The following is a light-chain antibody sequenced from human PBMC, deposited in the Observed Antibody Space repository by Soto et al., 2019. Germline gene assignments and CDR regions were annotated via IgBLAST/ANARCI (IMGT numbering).Light chain of an antibody. CDR1: QSISTS. CDR3: QQYNSYSRT. CDR2: RAS. Sequence: DIQMTQSPSTLSASIGDRITITCRASQSISTSLAWYQQKPGNAPKLLIYRASNLQSGVPSRFGGTGSGTEFTLTISGLPPDDFATYYCQQYNSYSRTFGQGTNVDI. V-gene: IGKV1-5*03. J-gene: IGKJ1*01.